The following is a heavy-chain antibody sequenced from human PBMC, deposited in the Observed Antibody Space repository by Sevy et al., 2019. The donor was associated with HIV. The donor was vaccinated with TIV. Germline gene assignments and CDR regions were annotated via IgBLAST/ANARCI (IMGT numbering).Heavy chain of an antibody. D-gene: IGHD1-7*01. CDR1: GFIFKSQW. CDR2: INVDGKNV. V-gene: IGHV3-74*01. CDR3: VRVEGEL. Sequence: GGSLRLSCVASGFIFKSQWMHWVRRAPGKGLEWVSRINVDGKNVAYADSVKGRFTISRDNAKNTLYPKMDSLRVEDTATYFCVRVEGELWGQGVQVTVSS. J-gene: IGHJ4*02.